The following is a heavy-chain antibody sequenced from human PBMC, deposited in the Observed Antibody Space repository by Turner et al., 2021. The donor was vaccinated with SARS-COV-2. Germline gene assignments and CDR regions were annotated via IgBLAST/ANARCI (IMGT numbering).Heavy chain of an antibody. Sequence: QVELVESGGGVVQPGMSLRLSFAAWGFTFRTYTMHWVRQAPGEGLECVAHISYDGSSTYYTDSVKGRFTVSRDNSKNTVYLQMNSLTEGDTAVYFCARGDGYFASGSPVDYWGQGTRVTVSS. CDR3: ARGDGYFASGSPVDY. V-gene: IGHV3-30*14. D-gene: IGHD3-10*01. CDR2: ISYDGSST. CDR1: GFTFRTYT. J-gene: IGHJ4*02.